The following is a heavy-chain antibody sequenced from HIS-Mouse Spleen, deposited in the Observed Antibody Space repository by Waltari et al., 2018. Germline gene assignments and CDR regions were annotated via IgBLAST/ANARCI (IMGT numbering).Heavy chain of an antibody. V-gene: IGHV1-2*02. J-gene: IGHJ3*02. CDR3: ARDGGQWLVQNAFDI. D-gene: IGHD6-19*01. CDR1: GYTFTGYY. Sequence: QVQLVQSGAEVKKPGASVKVSCKASGYTFTGYYMHWVRQAPGQGLEWMGWINPNGGGTNYAQKFQGRVTMTRDTSISTAYMELSRLRSDDTAVYYCARDGGQWLVQNAFDIWGQGTMVTVSS. CDR2: INPNGGGT.